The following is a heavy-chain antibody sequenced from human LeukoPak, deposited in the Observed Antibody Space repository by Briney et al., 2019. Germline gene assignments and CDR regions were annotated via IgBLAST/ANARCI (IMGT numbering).Heavy chain of an antibody. CDR3: ASHRGGYTNGYFDY. CDR2: VSYDGSNK. J-gene: IGHJ4*02. V-gene: IGHV3-30*04. CDR1: EFTFSRYT. D-gene: IGHD5-24*01. Sequence: GGSLRLSCAASEFTFSRYTMHWVRQAPGKGLEWVAIVSYDGSNKYYADSVKGRFTISKDNSQNTLYLQMNSLRAEDTAVYYCASHRGGYTNGYFDYWGQGTLVTVSS.